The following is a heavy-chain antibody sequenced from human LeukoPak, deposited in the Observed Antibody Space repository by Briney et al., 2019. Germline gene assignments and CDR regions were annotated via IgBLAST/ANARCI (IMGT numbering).Heavy chain of an antibody. CDR3: ARGRDGYKRFDY. CDR1: GGSISSYY. J-gene: IGHJ4*02. D-gene: IGHD5-24*01. CDR2: IYYSGGT. Sequence: PSETLSLTCTVSGGSISSYYWSWIRQPPGKGLEWIGYIYYSGGTNYNPSLKSRVTISVDTSKNQFSLKLSSVTAADTAVYYCARGRDGYKRFDYWGQGTLVTVSS. V-gene: IGHV4-59*01.